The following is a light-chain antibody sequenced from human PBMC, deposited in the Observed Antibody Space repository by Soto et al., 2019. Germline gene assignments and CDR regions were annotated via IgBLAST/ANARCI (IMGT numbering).Light chain of an antibody. CDR1: QSVTNSY. CDR2: DAS. Sequence: MTQSPVTLSVSTGERATLSCRASQSVTNSYLAWYQQKPGKAPKLLIYDASNLETGVPSRFSGSGSGTDFTFTISSLQPEDIATYYCQQYDNLLSITFGQGTRLEI. J-gene: IGKJ5*01. CDR3: QQYDNLLSIT. V-gene: IGKV1-33*01.